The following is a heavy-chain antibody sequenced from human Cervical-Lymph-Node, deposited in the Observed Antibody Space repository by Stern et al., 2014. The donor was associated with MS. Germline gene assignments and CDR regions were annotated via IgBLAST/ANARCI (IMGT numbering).Heavy chain of an antibody. V-gene: IGHV3-48*01. CDR2: ISSSSTKI. CDR3: ARSGYRPYGMDV. J-gene: IGHJ6*02. Sequence: VQSGGSLRLSCAASGFTFSSSSMNWVRQAPGKGLEWVSHISSSSTKIYYADSVKGRFTISRDNAKNSLYLQMNSLRAEDTAVYYCARSGYRPYGMDVWGQGTTVTVSS. D-gene: IGHD3-3*01. CDR1: GFTFSSSS.